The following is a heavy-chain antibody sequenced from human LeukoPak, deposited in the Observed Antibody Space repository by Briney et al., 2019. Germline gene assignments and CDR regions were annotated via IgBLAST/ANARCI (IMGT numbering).Heavy chain of an antibody. V-gene: IGHV3-7*01. CDR1: GFTFSNYW. CDR2: IKQDGGEK. J-gene: IGHJ4*02. D-gene: IGHD2-2*01. CDR3: ARRRCSSTSCFFDY. Sequence: PGGSLRLSCAASGFTFSNYWMSWVRPAPGQGLEWVANIKQDGGEKYYVDSVKGRFTISRDNAKNSLYLQMNSLRTEDTAVYYCARRRCSSTSCFFDYWGQGTLVTVSS.